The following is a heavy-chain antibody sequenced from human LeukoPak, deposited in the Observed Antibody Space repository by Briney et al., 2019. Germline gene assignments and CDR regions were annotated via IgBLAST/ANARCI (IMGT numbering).Heavy chain of an antibody. CDR3: ARARSPSSGYLLRDHNWFDP. CDR2: IIPIFGTA. V-gene: IGHV1-69*05. CDR1: GGTFNSYG. J-gene: IGHJ5*02. D-gene: IGHD3-22*01. Sequence: GASVKVSCKASGGTFNSYGISWVRQAPGQGLEWMEGIIPIFGTANYAQKVQGRVTITTDEPTTTAYMELSSLRSEDTAVYYCARARSPSSGYLLRDHNWFDPWGQGTLVTVSS.